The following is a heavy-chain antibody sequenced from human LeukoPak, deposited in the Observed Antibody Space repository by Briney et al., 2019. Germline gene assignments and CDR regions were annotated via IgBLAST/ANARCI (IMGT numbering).Heavy chain of an antibody. V-gene: IGHV3-23*01. D-gene: IGHD7-27*01. CDR1: GFTFSSYG. CDR3: AKDLEYAWGNYFDY. Sequence: GGSLRLSCAASGFTFSSYGMSWVRQAPGKGLEWVSAISGSGGSTYYADSVKGRFTISRDNSKNTLYLQMNSLRPEDTAVYYCAKDLEYAWGNYFDYWGQGTLVTVSS. CDR2: ISGSGGST. J-gene: IGHJ4*02.